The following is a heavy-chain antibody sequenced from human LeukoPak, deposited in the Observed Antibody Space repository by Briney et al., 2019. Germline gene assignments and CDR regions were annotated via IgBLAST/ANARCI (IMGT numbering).Heavy chain of an antibody. J-gene: IGHJ5*02. CDR2: IYTSGST. Sequence: SETLSLTCAVSGGSISSYYWSWIRQPAGKGLEWIGRIYTSGSTNYNPSLKSRVTMSVDTSKNQFSLRLSSVNAADTAVYFCAREGTSGGLNWLDPWGQGTLVTVSS. V-gene: IGHV4-4*07. CDR3: AREGTSGGLNWLDP. D-gene: IGHD3-10*01. CDR1: GGSISSYY.